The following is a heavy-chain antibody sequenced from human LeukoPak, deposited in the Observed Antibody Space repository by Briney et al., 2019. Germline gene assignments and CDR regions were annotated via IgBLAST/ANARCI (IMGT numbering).Heavy chain of an antibody. CDR2: IRYDGSNK. Sequence: PGGSLRLSCAASGFTFSSYGMHWVRQAPGKGLEWVAFIRYDGSNKYYADSVKGRFTISRDNPKNTLYLQMNSLRAEDTAVYYCAKFPTIRDGYNYPAEYFQHWGQGTLVTVSS. V-gene: IGHV3-30*02. CDR1: GFTFSSYG. CDR3: AKFPTIRDGYNYPAEYFQH. J-gene: IGHJ1*01. D-gene: IGHD5-24*01.